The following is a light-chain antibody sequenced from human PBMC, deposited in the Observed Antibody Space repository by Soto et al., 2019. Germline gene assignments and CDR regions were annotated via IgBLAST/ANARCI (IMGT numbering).Light chain of an antibody. CDR2: DAS. Sequence: DIHMTKSPSTLSSPVLYRVSIACVCSQSISSWLAWYQQKPGKAPKLLIYDASSLESGVPSRFSGSGSGTEFTLTISSLQPDDFATYYCQQYNSYSTWTVGQGTKVDI. J-gene: IGKJ1*01. CDR3: QQYNSYSTWT. V-gene: IGKV1-5*01. CDR1: QSISSW.